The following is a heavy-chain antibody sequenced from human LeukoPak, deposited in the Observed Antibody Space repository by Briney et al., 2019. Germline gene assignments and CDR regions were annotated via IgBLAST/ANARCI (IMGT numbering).Heavy chain of an antibody. CDR1: GYSISSDNW. V-gene: IGHV4-28*01. CDR3: ARNPNAVYWFDP. J-gene: IGHJ5*02. CDR2: IHYSGIT. D-gene: IGHD4/OR15-4a*01. Sequence: PDTLSLTCAVSGYSISSDNWWGWIRPPPGKGLEWIGYIHYSGITYYSPSLKSRVTLSVDTSKNPFSLRLSSVTAVDTAVYYCARNPNAVYWFDPWGQGTLVTVSS.